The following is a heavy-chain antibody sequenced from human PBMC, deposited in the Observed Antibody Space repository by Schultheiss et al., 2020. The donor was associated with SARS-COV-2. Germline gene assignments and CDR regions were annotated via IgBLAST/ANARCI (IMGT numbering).Heavy chain of an antibody. CDR1: GFTFAGYA. D-gene: IGHD2-21*01. J-gene: IGHJ6*02. CDR3: AKEVNHYYYFAMDV. CDR2: INNSGAST. Sequence: VSLRLSCAPSGFTFAGYALRWVRQAPGKGLEWVSGINNSGASTYYADSVKGRFTISRDNSKNTLYLQMNSLRVEDTAIYYCAKEVNHYYYFAMDVWGQGTTVTVSS. V-gene: IGHV3-23*01.